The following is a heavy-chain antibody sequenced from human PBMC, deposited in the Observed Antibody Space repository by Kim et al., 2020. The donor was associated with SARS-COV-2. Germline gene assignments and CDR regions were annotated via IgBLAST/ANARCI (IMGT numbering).Heavy chain of an antibody. J-gene: IGHJ4*02. CDR3: AKATGILVTGKDY. D-gene: IGHD6-19*01. CDR1: GFTFSNYG. V-gene: IGHV3-30*18. CDR2: ISYDGNDQ. Sequence: GGSLRLSCAASGFTFSNYGMHWVLQTPGKGLEWVAVISYDGNDQYYADSVKGRFTISRDNSKNTLFLQMHNLRTEDTAVYYCAKATGILVTGKDYWGQGTLVTLSS.